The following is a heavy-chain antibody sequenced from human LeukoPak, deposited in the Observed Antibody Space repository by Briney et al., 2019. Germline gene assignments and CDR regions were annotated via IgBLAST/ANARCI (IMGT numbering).Heavy chain of an antibody. Sequence: PGVSLRLSYAASGFTFRNYNFYWVRQAPGKGLEWVSSISSTSSYIYYADSVKGRFTISRDNAKNSLYLQMNSLRAEDTAVYYCARALWSGPVYYGMDVWGQGTTVTVSS. CDR1: GFTFRNYN. D-gene: IGHD3-10*01. CDR3: ARALWSGPVYYGMDV. CDR2: ISSTSSYI. J-gene: IGHJ6*02. V-gene: IGHV3-21*06.